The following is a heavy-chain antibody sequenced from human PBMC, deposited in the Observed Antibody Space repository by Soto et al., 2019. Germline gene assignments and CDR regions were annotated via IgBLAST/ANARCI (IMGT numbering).Heavy chain of an antibody. J-gene: IGHJ5*02. CDR2: IYYTGGT. CDR1: GGSISSGTFS. Sequence: PSETLSLTCAVSGGSISSGTFSWTWIRQPPGKGLEFIGSIYYTGGTYYNPSLKSRVTISLDRSKNQFSLNLSSVAAADTAVYYCARVKMKAARPGTGADNWFDPWGQGTLVTVSS. D-gene: IGHD6-6*01. CDR3: ARVKMKAARPGTGADNWFDP. V-gene: IGHV4-30-2*01.